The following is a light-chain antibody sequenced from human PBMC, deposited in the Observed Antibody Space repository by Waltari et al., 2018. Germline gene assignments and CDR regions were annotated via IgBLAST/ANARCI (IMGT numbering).Light chain of an antibody. Sequence: DIQMTQSPSSLSASVGDTVTITCQASQGIGNNLNWYQQKPGKAPKLLIYRASSFQSGIPSLFSGSGSGTDFTLTISSLQPEDFATYYCQQAYSYPHSFGQGTKVEIK. CDR1: QGIGNN. J-gene: IGKJ2*03. V-gene: IGKV1-16*01. CDR3: QQAYSYPHS. CDR2: RAS.